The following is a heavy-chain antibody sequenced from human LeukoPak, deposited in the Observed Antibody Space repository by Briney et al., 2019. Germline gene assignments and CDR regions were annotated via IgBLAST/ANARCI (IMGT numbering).Heavy chain of an antibody. CDR2: VYYSGTT. CDR1: GGSISNYY. D-gene: IGHD3-10*01. V-gene: IGHV4-59*01. CDR3: ARDRGLWFGELLDY. J-gene: IGHJ4*02. Sequence: SETLSLTCTVSGGSISNYYWSWIRQSPEEGLEWIGYVYYSGTTNYNPSLKSRVTISVDTSKNQFSLKLNSVTAADTAVYYCARDRGLWFGELLDYWGPGTLVTVSS.